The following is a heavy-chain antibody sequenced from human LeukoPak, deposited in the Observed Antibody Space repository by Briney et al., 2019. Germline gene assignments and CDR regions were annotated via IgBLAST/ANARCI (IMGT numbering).Heavy chain of an antibody. CDR1: GFTVSSNS. Sequence: GGSLRLSCTVSGFTVSSNSMSWVRQAPGKGLEWVSAISGSGGSTYDADSVKGRFTISRDNSKNTLYLQMNSLRAEDTAVYYCAKDATDYWGQGTLVTVSS. V-gene: IGHV3-23*01. CDR3: AKDATDY. CDR2: ISGSGGST. J-gene: IGHJ4*02.